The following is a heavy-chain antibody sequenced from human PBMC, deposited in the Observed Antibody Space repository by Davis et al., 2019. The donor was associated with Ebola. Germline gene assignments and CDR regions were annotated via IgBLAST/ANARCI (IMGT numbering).Heavy chain of an antibody. Sequence: GESLKISCAASGFTFSSYAMHWVRQAPGKGLEWVAVISYDGSNKYYADSVKGRFTISRDNAKNSLYLQMNSLRAEDTAVYYCARRSDTTVTHFDYWGQGTLVTVSS. CDR1: GFTFSSYA. V-gene: IGHV3-30-3*01. J-gene: IGHJ4*02. CDR2: ISYDGSNK. D-gene: IGHD4-17*01. CDR3: ARRSDTTVTHFDY.